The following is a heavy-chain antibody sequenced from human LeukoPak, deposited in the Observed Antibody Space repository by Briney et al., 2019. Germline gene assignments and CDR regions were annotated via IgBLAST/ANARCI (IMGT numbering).Heavy chain of an antibody. J-gene: IGHJ4*02. CDR3: ARSTRAWSGADY. CDR2: IYPGDSDT. D-gene: IGHD3-3*01. V-gene: IGHV5-51*01. CDR1: GSIFTSYW. Sequence: GASLQISCKGSGSIFTSYWIGWVRPLPGKGLEWMGIIYPGDSDTRYSPSFQGQVTISADKSISTAYLQWSSLKASDTAMYYCARSTRAWSGADYWGQGTLVTVSS.